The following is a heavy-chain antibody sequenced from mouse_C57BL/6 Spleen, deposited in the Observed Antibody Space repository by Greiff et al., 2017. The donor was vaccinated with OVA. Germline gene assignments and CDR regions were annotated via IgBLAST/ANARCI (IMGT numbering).Heavy chain of an antibody. Sequence: EVHLVESGGGLVQPGGSMKLSCVASGFTFSNYWMNWVRQSPEKGLEWVAQIRLKSDNYATHYAESVKGRFTISRDDSKSSVYLQMNNLRAEDTGIYYCTSDGYNWYFDVWGTGTTVTVSS. CDR1: GFTFSNYW. CDR3: TSDGYNWYFDV. D-gene: IGHD2-3*01. CDR2: IRLKSDNYAT. V-gene: IGHV6-3*01. J-gene: IGHJ1*03.